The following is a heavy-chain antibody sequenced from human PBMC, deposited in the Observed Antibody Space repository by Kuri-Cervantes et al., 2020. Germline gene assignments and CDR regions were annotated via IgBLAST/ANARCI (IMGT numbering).Heavy chain of an antibody. CDR3: ARDRWNDLYHYGMDV. CDR2: ISSSSSTI. D-gene: IGHD1-1*01. Sequence: GESLKISCAASGFTFSSYSMNWVRQAPGKGLEWVSYISSSSSTIYYADSVKGRFTISRDNAKNSLYLQMDSLRDEDTAVYYCARDRWNDLYHYGMDVWGQGTTVTVSS. V-gene: IGHV3-48*02. CDR1: GFTFSSYS. J-gene: IGHJ6*02.